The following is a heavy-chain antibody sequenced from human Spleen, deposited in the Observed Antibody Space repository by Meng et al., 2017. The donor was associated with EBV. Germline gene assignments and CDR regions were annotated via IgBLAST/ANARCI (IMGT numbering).Heavy chain of an antibody. CDR1: GASFTDYY. CDR2: INHGGST. V-gene: IGHV4-34*01. Sequence: HGRLQQWGARLLKPLETLSLTCAVSGASFTDYYWTWVRQPPGKGLEWIGEINHGGSTNCNPSLKSRATISVGTSKNQFSLKLSSVTAADTAVYYCARDGGYASGTYYPIDPWGQGTLVTVSS. CDR3: ARDGGYASGTYYPIDP. D-gene: IGHD3-10*01. J-gene: IGHJ5*02.